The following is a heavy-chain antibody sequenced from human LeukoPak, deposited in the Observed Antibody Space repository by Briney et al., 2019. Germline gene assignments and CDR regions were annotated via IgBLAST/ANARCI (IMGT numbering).Heavy chain of an antibody. V-gene: IGHV3-48*01. CDR1: GFTFSNYG. CDR3: ARESYGSGSYHDY. J-gene: IGHJ4*02. CDR2: ISSSSDSI. D-gene: IGHD3-10*01. Sequence: GGSLRLSCAASGFTFSNYGMNWVRQAPGKGLEWVSYISSSSDSIYYADSVKGRFTISRDNSKNTLYLQMNSLRAEDTAVYYCARESYGSGSYHDYWGQGTLVTVSS.